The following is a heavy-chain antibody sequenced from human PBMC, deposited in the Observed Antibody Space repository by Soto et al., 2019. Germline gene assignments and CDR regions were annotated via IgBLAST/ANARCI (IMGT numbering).Heavy chain of an antibody. CDR2: ISYDGSNK. D-gene: IGHD5-12*01. CDR1: GFTFSSYG. Sequence: SLILSCASYGFTFSSYGMHWVGQAPSQGLEWVAVISYDGSNKYYADNVKGRNTISRDNSKNTLYLQINCLRSEDTAVYYCAKALGMATIRVSFDYWDQGT. V-gene: IGHV3-30*18. J-gene: IGHJ4*02. CDR3: AKALGMATIRVSFDY.